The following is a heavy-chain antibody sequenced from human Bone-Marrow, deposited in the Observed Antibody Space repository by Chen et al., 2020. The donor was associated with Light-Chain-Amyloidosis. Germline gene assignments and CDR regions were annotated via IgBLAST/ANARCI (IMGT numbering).Heavy chain of an antibody. CDR1: GFAFSSYA. CDR2: SSGSVGSR. CDR3: AKDISYDVILPGYPADAFDI. V-gene: IGHV3-23*04. Sequence: EVQLVESGGGLLQRGGSLRLSCAASGFAFSSYAMSWVRQAPGKGLEWVSTSSGSVGSRYYGDSGKGRLTISRDNSKNALFLQMNSLRADDTAVYYCAKDISYDVILPGYPADAFDIWGQGTMVTVSS. J-gene: IGHJ3*02. D-gene: IGHD3-9*01.